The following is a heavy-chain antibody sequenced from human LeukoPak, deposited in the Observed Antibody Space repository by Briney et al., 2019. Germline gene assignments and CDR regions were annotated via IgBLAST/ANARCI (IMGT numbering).Heavy chain of an antibody. CDR2: ISPSGGST. Sequence: WASVKVSCKASRYTFITYYIHWVRQAPGQGLEWMGIISPSGGSTTYAQRFQGRVTMTGDTSTSTVYMELSSLRSEDTAVYYCARSRLLLDYWGQGTLVTVSS. V-gene: IGHV1-46*01. D-gene: IGHD2-21*02. J-gene: IGHJ4*02. CDR3: ARSRLLLDY. CDR1: RYTFITYY.